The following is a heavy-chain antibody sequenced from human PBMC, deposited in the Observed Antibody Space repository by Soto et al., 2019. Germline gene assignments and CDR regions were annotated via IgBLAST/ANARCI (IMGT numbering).Heavy chain of an antibody. D-gene: IGHD6-13*01. CDR2: INHSGST. V-gene: IGHV4-34*01. J-gene: IGHJ5*02. CDR1: GGSFSGYY. Sequence: SETLSLTCAVYGGSFSGYYWSWIRQPPGKGLEWIGEINHSGSTNYNPSLKSRVTISVDASKNQFSLKLSSVTAADTAVYYCARGRDWYSSSWYGLVWFDPWGQGTLVTVSS. CDR3: ARGRDWYSSSWYGLVWFDP.